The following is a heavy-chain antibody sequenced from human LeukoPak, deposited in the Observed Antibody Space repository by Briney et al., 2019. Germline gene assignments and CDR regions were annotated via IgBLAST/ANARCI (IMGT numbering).Heavy chain of an antibody. CDR2: IRQDGREK. Sequence: GGSLRLSCAASGFTFSSYLMTWVRQAPGKGLEWVANIRQDGREKYYVDSVKGRFTISRDNAKNSLFLQMNNLRAEDTAVYYCARNWEFPGSTWYDYYYYVDVWGNGTTVTISS. D-gene: IGHD6-13*01. CDR1: GFTFSSYL. J-gene: IGHJ6*03. V-gene: IGHV3-7*01. CDR3: ARNWEFPGSTWYDYYYYVDV.